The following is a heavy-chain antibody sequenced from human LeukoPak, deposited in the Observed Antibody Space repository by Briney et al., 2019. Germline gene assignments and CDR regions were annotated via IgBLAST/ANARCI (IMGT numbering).Heavy chain of an antibody. CDR1: GYSISSGYY. V-gene: IGHV4-38-2*02. D-gene: IGHD2-2*01. J-gene: IGHJ4*02. CDR2: IYHSGST. Sequence: SETLSLTCTVSGYSISSGYYWGWIRQPPGKGLEWIGSIYHSGSTYYNPYLKSRVTISVDTSKNQFSLRLSSVTAADTAVYYCARESPPYRPPDYWGQGTLVTVSS. CDR3: ARESPPYRPPDY.